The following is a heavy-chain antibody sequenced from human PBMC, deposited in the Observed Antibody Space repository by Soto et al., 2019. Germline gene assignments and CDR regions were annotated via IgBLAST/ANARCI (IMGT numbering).Heavy chain of an antibody. V-gene: IGHV3-33*01. CDR1: GFTFSTYA. Sequence: PGGSLRLSCAASGFTFSTYAMLWVRQAPGKGLEWVAVIWYDGSNKYYADSLKGRFIISRDNSKNTLYLQMNSLRAEDTAVYYCARGLTLDYYDSSGYPYFDYWGQGTLVTVSS. CDR3: ARGLTLDYYDSSGYPYFDY. CDR2: IWYDGSNK. D-gene: IGHD3-22*01. J-gene: IGHJ4*02.